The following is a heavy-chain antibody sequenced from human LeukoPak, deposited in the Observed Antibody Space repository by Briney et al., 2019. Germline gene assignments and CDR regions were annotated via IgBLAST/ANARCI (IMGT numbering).Heavy chain of an antibody. Sequence: GGSLRLSCAASGFTFSSYSMNWVRQAPGKGLEWVSSISGRSKYIFYADSVKGRFTISRDNAKNSLYLQMNSLRAEDTAVYYCARGDYDILTGHPYYFDYWGQGTLVTVSS. CDR1: GFTFSSYS. J-gene: IGHJ4*02. D-gene: IGHD3-9*01. V-gene: IGHV3-21*01. CDR3: ARGDYDILTGHPYYFDY. CDR2: ISGRSKYI.